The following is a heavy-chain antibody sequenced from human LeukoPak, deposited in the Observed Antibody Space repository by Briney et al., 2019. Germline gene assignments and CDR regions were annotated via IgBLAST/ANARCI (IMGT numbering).Heavy chain of an antibody. V-gene: IGHV4-34*01. CDR1: GGSFSGYY. D-gene: IGHD1-26*01. CDR2: INHSGST. CDR3: ARDSWGYSGLDY. Sequence: SETLSLTCAVYGGSFSGYYWSWIRQPPGKGLEWIGEINHSGSTYYNPSLKSRVTISVDTSKNQFSLKLSSVTAADTAVYYCARDSWGYSGLDYWGQGTLVTVSS. J-gene: IGHJ4*02.